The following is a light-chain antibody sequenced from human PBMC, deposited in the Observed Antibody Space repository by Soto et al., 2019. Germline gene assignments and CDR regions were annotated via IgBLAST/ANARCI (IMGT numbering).Light chain of an antibody. Sequence: QSVLTQPPSVSEAPGQRVTISCTGSSSNIGGGYDVHWFQQLPGTAPKLLFYGKNNRPSGVPDRLSGSTSGTSASLAITGLQTEDEAIYYCQSYDASLSGYVFGTGTKVTVL. CDR3: QSYDASLSGYV. J-gene: IGLJ1*01. V-gene: IGLV1-40*01. CDR2: GKN. CDR1: SSNIGGGYD.